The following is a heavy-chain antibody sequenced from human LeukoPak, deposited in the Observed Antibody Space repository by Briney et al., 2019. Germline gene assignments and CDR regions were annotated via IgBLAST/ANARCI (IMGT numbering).Heavy chain of an antibody. D-gene: IGHD6-19*01. Sequence: SETLSLTCTVSGGSISTYYWSWIRQPPGKGLEWSGYIYYSGSTNYNSSLKSRVTISVDTSKNQFSLKLSSVTAADTAVYYCARSYSSGWLDAFDIWGQGTMVTVSS. CDR3: ARSYSSGWLDAFDI. J-gene: IGHJ3*02. CDR2: IYYSGST. V-gene: IGHV4-59*01. CDR1: GGSISTYY.